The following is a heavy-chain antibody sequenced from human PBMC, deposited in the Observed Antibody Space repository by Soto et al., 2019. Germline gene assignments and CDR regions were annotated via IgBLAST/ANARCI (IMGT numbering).Heavy chain of an antibody. CDR3: ARGGLRSSDY. Sequence: SETLSLTCAVYGGSFSGYYWSWIRQPPGKGLEWIGEINHSGSTNYNPSLKSRVTISVDTSKNQFSLKLSSVTAADTAVYYCARGGLRSSDYWGQGTLVTVSS. J-gene: IGHJ4*02. V-gene: IGHV4-34*01. D-gene: IGHD6-13*01. CDR1: GGSFSGYY. CDR2: INHSGST.